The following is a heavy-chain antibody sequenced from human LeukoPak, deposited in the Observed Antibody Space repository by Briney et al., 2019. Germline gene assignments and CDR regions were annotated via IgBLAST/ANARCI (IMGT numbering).Heavy chain of an antibody. V-gene: IGHV3-30*18. D-gene: IGHD1-26*01. CDR1: GFTFSSYG. Sequence: GRSLRLSCAASGFTFSSYGMHWVRQAPGKGLEWVAVISYDGSSKYHADSVKGRFTISRDNSKNTLYLQMNSLRAEDTAVYYCAKGMGAPYYFDYWGQGTLVTVSS. J-gene: IGHJ4*02. CDR3: AKGMGAPYYFDY. CDR2: ISYDGSSK.